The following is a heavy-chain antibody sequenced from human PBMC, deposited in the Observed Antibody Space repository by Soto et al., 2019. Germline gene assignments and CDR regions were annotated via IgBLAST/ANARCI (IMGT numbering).Heavy chain of an antibody. CDR3: AKDPTRTSYYYYGMDV. Sequence: CLRLSCAACGFSFSSYCMHWVRQAPGKGLEWVAVISYDVSNKYYADSVKGRFTISRDNSKNTLYLQMNSLRAEDTAGYYLAKDPTRTSYYYYGMDVCGQRTTVTVSS. D-gene: IGHD1-1*01. CDR2: ISYDVSNK. V-gene: IGHV3-30*18. CDR1: GFSFSSYC. J-gene: IGHJ6*02.